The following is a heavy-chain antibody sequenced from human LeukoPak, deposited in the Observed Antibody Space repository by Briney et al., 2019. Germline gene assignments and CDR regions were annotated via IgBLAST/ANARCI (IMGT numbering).Heavy chain of an antibody. J-gene: IGHJ3*02. CDR3: ARQTYIVVVTASDAFDI. Sequence: PSETLSLTRTVSGGSISSYYWSWIRQPPGKGLEWIGYIYYSGSTNYNPSLKSRVTISVDTSKNQFSLKLSSVTAADTAVYYCARQTYIVVVTASDAFDIWGQGTMVTVSS. D-gene: IGHD2-21*02. CDR2: IYYSGST. V-gene: IGHV4-59*08. CDR1: GGSISSYY.